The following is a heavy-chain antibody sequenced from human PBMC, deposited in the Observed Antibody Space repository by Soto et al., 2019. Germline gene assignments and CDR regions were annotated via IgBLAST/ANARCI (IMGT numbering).Heavy chain of an antibody. CDR2: ISGSGGST. D-gene: IGHD3-22*01. CDR1: GFTFSSYA. J-gene: IGHJ4*02. V-gene: IGHV3-23*01. CDR3: AKDWDDYYDSSGYSYVFDY. Sequence: HPGGSLRLSCAASGFTFSSYAMSWVRQAPGKGLEWVSAISGSGGSTYYADSVKGRFTISRDNSKNTLYLQMNSLRAEDTAVYYCAKDWDDYYDSSGYSYVFDYWGQGTLVPVYS.